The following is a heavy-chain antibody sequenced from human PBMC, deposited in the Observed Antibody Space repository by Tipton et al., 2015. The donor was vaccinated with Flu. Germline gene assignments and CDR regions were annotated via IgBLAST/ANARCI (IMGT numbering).Heavy chain of an antibody. CDR1: GDSISSDYH. D-gene: IGHD4-11*01. CDR2: VSRSGST. Sequence: TPSLTCAVSGDSISSDYHWGWIRQFPGKGLEWIGTVSRSGSTIYSTSLKSRVTISIDRSKNQFSLNLKSVTAADMAVYYCARRDYTNYVSDPKSWFDPWGQGTLVAVSS. V-gene: IGHV4-38-2*01. J-gene: IGHJ5*02. CDR3: ARRDYTNYVSDPKSWFDP.